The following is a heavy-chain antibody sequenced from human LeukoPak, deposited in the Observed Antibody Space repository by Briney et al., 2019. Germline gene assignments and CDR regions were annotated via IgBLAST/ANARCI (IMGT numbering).Heavy chain of an antibody. Sequence: GGSLRLSCAASGFTVSSNYMSWVRQAPGEGLEWVSVIYSSGSTYYADSVKGRFTISRDNAKNSLYLQMNSLRAGDTAVYYCAKGTNSGSWHFDYWGQGTLVTVSS. V-gene: IGHV3-53*01. CDR2: IYSSGST. CDR3: AKGTNSGSWHFDY. J-gene: IGHJ4*02. D-gene: IGHD1-26*01. CDR1: GFTVSSNY.